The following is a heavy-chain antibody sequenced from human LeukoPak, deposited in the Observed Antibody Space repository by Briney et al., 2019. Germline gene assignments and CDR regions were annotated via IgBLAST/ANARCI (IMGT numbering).Heavy chain of an antibody. CDR3: ARERYTTGWFGQRFDP. V-gene: IGHV4-4*07. Sequence: SETLSLTCTVSGGSISSYYWTWIRQPPGKGLEWIGRIYTSGSTDYNPSLKSRVTMSVDTSKNQFSLKLSSVTAAVTAVYYCARERYTTGWFGQRFDPWGQGTLVTVSS. D-gene: IGHD6-19*01. CDR2: IYTSGST. J-gene: IGHJ5*02. CDR1: GGSISSYY.